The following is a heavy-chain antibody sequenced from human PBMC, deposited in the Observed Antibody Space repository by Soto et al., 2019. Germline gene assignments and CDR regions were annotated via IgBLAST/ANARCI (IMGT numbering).Heavy chain of an antibody. J-gene: IGHJ4*02. CDR3: ARDLGLFRYSSSVADYFDY. CDR1: GYTFTSYG. CDR2: ISAYNGNT. V-gene: IGHV1-18*01. D-gene: IGHD6-6*01. Sequence: GASVKVSCKASGYTFTSYGISWVRQAPGQGLEWMGWISAYNGNTNYAQKLQGRVTMTTDTSTSTAYMELRSLRSDDTAVYYCARDLGLFRYSSSVADYFDYWGQGTLVTVSS.